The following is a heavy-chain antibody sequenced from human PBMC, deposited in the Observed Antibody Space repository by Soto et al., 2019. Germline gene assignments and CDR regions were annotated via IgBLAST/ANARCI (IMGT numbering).Heavy chain of an antibody. V-gene: IGHV1-69*01. D-gene: IGHD3-16*01. Sequence: QERLVQSGAEVRKPGSSVKVSCKAYGGLFSSYAISWVRQAPGQGLEWMGGIIPVFGTTNYAEKFQGRVTITADESTNTAYTELNNLRSDDTAIYYCARGRSGYVWFNEFWGQGTLVTVS. CDR1: GGLFSSYA. CDR3: ARGRSGYVWFNEF. J-gene: IGHJ4*02. CDR2: IIPVFGTT.